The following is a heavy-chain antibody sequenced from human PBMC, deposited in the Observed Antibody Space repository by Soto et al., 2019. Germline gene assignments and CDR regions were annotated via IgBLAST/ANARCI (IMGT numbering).Heavy chain of an antibody. CDR2: IYYSGST. CDR1: GGSISSYY. CDR3: ARERGRWFGELDGPYYGMDV. V-gene: IGHV4-59*01. Sequence: SETLSLTCTVSGGSISSYYWSWIRQPPGKGLEWIGYIYYSGSTNYNPSLKSRVTISVDTSKNQFSLKLSSVTAADTAVYYCARERGRWFGELDGPYYGMDVWGQGTTVTV. J-gene: IGHJ6*02. D-gene: IGHD3-10*01.